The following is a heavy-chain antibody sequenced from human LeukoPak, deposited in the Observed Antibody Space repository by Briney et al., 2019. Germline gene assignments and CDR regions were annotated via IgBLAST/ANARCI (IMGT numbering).Heavy chain of an antibody. CDR1: GGSVSGYY. V-gene: IGHV4-59*02. CDR3: ARDLGGYDGLDLDY. Sequence: SETLSLTCTVSGGSVSGYYWTWIRQPPGKGLEWIGYIYYSGSTNYNPSLKSRVTISVDTSKNQFSLKLTSVTAADTAVYYCARDLGGYDGLDLDYWGQGTLVTVSS. J-gene: IGHJ4*02. CDR2: IYYSGST. D-gene: IGHD3-16*01.